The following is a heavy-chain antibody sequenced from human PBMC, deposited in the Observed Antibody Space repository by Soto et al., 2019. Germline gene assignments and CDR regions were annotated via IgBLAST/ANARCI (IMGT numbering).Heavy chain of an antibody. D-gene: IGHD6-19*01. J-gene: IGHJ4*02. CDR2: IYHSGTT. V-gene: IGHV4-30-2*01. CDR1: GGSISSGGYS. Sequence: QLQLQESGSGLVKPSQTLSLTCAVSGGSISSGGYSWSWIRQPPGKGLEWIGYIYHSGTTYYNPSLNSRVTISIDRSKNPLALQLSSVTAADTAVYSCARDGSGWAADDTYFDYWGPGTLVTVSS. CDR3: ARDGSGWAADDTYFDY.